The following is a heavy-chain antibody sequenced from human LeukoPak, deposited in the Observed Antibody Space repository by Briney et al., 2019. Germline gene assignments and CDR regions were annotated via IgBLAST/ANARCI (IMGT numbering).Heavy chain of an antibody. CDR2: IYGGGST. J-gene: IGHJ5*02. D-gene: IGHD5/OR15-5a*01. CDR3: ARVDKAGFYSFFAWFDP. V-gene: IGHV3-53*01. Sequence: TLRLSPAPSLLTPSSNYMSWVRQAPGKGVEWVSVIYGGGSTYYGDTVKGRLTISRDNSKNTLYLQMTSLRAEDTAVYYCARVDKAGFYSFFAWFDPWGQGTLVTVSS. CDR1: LLTPSSNY.